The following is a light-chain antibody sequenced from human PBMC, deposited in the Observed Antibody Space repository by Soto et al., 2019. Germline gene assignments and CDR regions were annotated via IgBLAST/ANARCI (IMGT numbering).Light chain of an antibody. V-gene: IGLV2-14*01. CDR2: DVS. CDR1: SSDVGGYNY. CDR3: SSYISSSTPYV. Sequence: QSALTQPASVSGSPGQSITISCTGTSSDVGGYNYVSWYQQHPGKAPRLMIYDVSYRPSGVSNRFSGSKSGNTASLTISGLQAEDEADYYCSSYISSSTPYVFGTGTKVTVL. J-gene: IGLJ1*01.